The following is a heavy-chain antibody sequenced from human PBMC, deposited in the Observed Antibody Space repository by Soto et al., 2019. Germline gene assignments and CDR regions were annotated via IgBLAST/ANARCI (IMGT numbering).Heavy chain of an antibody. V-gene: IGHV5-51*01. Sequence: LGESLKISCKGSGYSFTSYWIGWVRQMPGKGLEWMGIIYPGDSDTRYSPSFQGQVTISADKSISTAYLQWSSLKASDTAMYYCARLCSGYEPLPKEYYYYYGMDVWGQGTTVTVSS. CDR3: ARLCSGYEPLPKEYYYYYGMDV. CDR1: GYSFTSYW. J-gene: IGHJ6*02. D-gene: IGHD5-12*01. CDR2: IYPGDSDT.